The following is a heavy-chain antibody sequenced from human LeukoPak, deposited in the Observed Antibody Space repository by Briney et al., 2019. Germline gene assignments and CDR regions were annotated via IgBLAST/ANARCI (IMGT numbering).Heavy chain of an antibody. CDR2: IWYDGSNK. V-gene: IGHV3-33*06. D-gene: IGHD2-2*01. J-gene: IGHJ4*02. CDR1: GFTFSSYG. Sequence: GGSLRLSCAASGFTFSSYGMHWVRQAPGKGLEWVAVIWYDGSNKYYADSVKGRFTISRDNSKNTLYLQMNSPRAEDTAVYYCAKYCSSTSCYGGLDYWGQGTLVIVSS. CDR3: AKYCSSTSCYGGLDY.